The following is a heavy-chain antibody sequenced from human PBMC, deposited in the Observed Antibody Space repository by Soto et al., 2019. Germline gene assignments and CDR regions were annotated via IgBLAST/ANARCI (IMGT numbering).Heavy chain of an antibody. CDR1: GYTFTSYG. Sequence: ASVKVSCKASGYTFTSYGISWVRQAPGQGLEWMGWISAYNGNTNYAQKLQGRVTMTTDTSTSTAYMELRSLRSDDTAVYYCARVVRGYSGYGSFSWFDPWGQGTLVTVSS. J-gene: IGHJ5*02. CDR3: ARVVRGYSGYGSFSWFDP. D-gene: IGHD5-12*01. V-gene: IGHV1-18*04. CDR2: ISAYNGNT.